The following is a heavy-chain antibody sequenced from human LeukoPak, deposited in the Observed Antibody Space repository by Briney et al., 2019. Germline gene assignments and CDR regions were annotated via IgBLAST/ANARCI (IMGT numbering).Heavy chain of an antibody. CDR1: GGSISSSSYY. CDR3: ARPGYYYDSSGYYYRDY. Sequence: SETLSLTCTVSGGSISSSSYYWGWSRQPPGKGREWIGTIYYSGNTYSNPSLKSRVTISVDTSKNQLSLKLSSVTAADTAVYYCARPGYYYDSSGYYYRDYWGQGTLVTVSS. V-gene: IGHV4-39*01. J-gene: IGHJ4*02. CDR2: IYYSGNT. D-gene: IGHD3-22*01.